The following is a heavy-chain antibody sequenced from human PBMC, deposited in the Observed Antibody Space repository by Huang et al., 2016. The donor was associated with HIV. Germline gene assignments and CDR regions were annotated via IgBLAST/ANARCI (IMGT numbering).Heavy chain of an antibody. D-gene: IGHD5-18*01. V-gene: IGHV4-34*01. J-gene: IGHJ4*02. CDR3: AGDTSMINGDY. CDR1: GGSFSGYY. Sequence: QVQLQQWGAGLLKPSETLSLTCAVYGGSFSGYYWSWIRQPPGKGREWIGEINQGGSTNYNPSLKSRVTVSIDTAKNQFALKLRSVTAADTAVYYCAGDTSMINGDYWGQGTLVTVSS. CDR2: INQGGST.